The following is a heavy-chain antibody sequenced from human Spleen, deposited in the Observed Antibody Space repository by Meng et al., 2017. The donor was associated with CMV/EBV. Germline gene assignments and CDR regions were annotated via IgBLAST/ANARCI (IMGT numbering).Heavy chain of an antibody. CDR2: ISWNSGSI. CDR1: GFTFDDYV. CDR3: AKIPAQNYYFSGMDI. D-gene: IGHD2-2*01. V-gene: IGHV3-9*01. Sequence: SLKISCAASGFTFDDYVMHWVWQVPGKGLEWVSGISWNSGSIDYADSVKGRFTISRDNPKNTLDLQMNSLRADDTAIYFCAKIPAQNYYFSGMDIWGQGTAVTVSS. J-gene: IGHJ6*02.